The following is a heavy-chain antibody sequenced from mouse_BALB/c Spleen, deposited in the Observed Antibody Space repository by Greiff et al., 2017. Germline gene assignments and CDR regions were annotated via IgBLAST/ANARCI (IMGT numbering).Heavy chain of an antibody. J-gene: IGHJ4*01. CDR2: ISIYYDNT. Sequence: QVHVKQSGPELVRPGESVKISCKGSGYTFTDYAMHWVKQSHAKSLEWIGVISIYYDNTNYNQKFKGKATMTVDKSSSTAYMELARLTSEDSAIYYCARGNSYAMDYWGQGTSVTVSS. D-gene: IGHD2-1*01. V-gene: IGHV1-67*01. CDR1: GYTFTDYA. CDR3: ARGNSYAMDY.